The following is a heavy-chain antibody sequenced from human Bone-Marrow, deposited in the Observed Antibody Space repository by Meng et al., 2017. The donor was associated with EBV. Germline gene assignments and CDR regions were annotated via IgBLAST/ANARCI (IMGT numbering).Heavy chain of an antibody. CDR1: GGPISSSSYY. Sequence: QLQGSGPGLVKPSETRSLTCTVLGGPISSSSYYWGWIRQPPGKGLEWIGSIYYSGSTYYNPSLKSRVTISVDTSKNQFSLKLSSVTAADTAVYYCARRSPLRVLDPWGQGTLVTVSS. CDR2: IYYSGST. V-gene: IGHV4-39*01. CDR3: ARRSPLRVLDP. J-gene: IGHJ5*02.